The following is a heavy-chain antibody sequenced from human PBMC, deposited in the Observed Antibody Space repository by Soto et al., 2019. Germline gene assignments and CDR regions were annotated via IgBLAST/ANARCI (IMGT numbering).Heavy chain of an antibody. Sequence: QVLLVESGGGVVQPGTSLTLSCAASGFPFTSYAMHWVRQTPEKGLQWLTIISSDGSTIHYVDSVKGRFTSSRDNSPNTVYLHMNSLKADDTAGYYCARGTGSVSFLIDYWGQGTLVTVYS. J-gene: IGHJ4*02. V-gene: IGHV3-30-3*01. CDR2: ISSDGSTI. CDR3: ARGTGSVSFLIDY. CDR1: GFPFTSYA. D-gene: IGHD3-10*01.